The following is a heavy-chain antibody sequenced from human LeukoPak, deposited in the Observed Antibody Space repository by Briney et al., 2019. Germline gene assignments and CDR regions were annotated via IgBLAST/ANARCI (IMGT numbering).Heavy chain of an antibody. CDR1: GGSISSYY. Sequence: PSETLSLTCTVSGGSISSYYWSWIRQPPGKGLEWIGYIYYSGSTNYNPSLKSRVTISVDTSKNQFSLKLSSVTAADTAVYYCARGPRAMVRGGGEHYYGMDVWGQGTTVTVSS. CDR3: ARGPRAMVRGGGEHYYGMDV. D-gene: IGHD3-10*01. V-gene: IGHV4-59*12. J-gene: IGHJ6*02. CDR2: IYYSGST.